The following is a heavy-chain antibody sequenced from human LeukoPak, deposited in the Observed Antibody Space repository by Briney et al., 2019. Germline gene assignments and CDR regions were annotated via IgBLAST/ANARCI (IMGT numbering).Heavy chain of an antibody. CDR1: DGSITNSY. D-gene: IGHD3-10*01. J-gene: IGHJ3*02. V-gene: IGHV4-4*07. CDR3: AREGYYGSGSYYPSAFDI. Sequence: SETLSLTCTVSDGSITNSYWSWIRQPAGKGLEWIGRIYTSGSTNYNPSLKSRVTMSVDTSKNQFSLKLSSVTAADTAVYYCAREGYYGSGSYYPSAFDIWGQGTMVTVSS. CDR2: IYTSGST.